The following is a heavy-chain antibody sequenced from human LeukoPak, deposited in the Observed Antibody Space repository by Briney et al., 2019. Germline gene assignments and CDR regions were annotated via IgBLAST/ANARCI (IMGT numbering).Heavy chain of an antibody. CDR1: GFTFDDYA. Sequence: PGGSLRLSCAASGFTFDDYAMHWVRQAPGKGLEWVSLISGDGGSTYYADSVKARFTISRDNSKNSLYLQMNSLRTEDTALYYCAKVSYCGGDCYWNPFDYWGQGTLVTVSS. CDR3: AKVSYCGGDCYWNPFDY. CDR2: ISGDGGST. V-gene: IGHV3-43*02. D-gene: IGHD2-21*02. J-gene: IGHJ4*02.